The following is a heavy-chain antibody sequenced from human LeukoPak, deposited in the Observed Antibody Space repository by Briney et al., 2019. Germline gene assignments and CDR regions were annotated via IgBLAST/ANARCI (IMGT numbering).Heavy chain of an antibody. CDR3: AKDRSYYDSSGYIYYFDY. D-gene: IGHD3-22*01. Sequence: GGSLRLSCAASGFTFSSYEMNWVRQAPGKGLEWVSYISSSGSTIYYADSVKGRFTISRDNAKNTLYLQMNSLRAEDTAVYYCAKDRSYYDSSGYIYYFDYWGQGTLVTVSS. V-gene: IGHV3-48*03. J-gene: IGHJ4*02. CDR2: ISSSGSTI. CDR1: GFTFSSYE.